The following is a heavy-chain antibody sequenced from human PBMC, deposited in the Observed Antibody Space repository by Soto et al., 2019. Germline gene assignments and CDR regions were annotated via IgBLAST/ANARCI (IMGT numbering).Heavy chain of an antibody. CDR3: ARGEQYSGRIFDY. J-gene: IGHJ4*01. D-gene: IGHD1-26*01. CDR1: GNSVSSNSAG. V-gene: IGHV6-1*01. CDR2: TYYRSKWYY. Sequence: PSQTLSLTFAITGNSVSSNSAGWSCVRPSPSRGLEWLGRTYYRSKWYYEYAVSVRGRITINPDTSKNQYSLQLNSVTPEDTAVYFCARGEQYSGRIFDYWGQGTLVTVSS.